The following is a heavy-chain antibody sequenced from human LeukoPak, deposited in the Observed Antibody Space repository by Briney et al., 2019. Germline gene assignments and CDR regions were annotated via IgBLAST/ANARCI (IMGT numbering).Heavy chain of an antibody. D-gene: IGHD6-13*01. CDR3: ARIRLAAAGTYDVGPDY. CDR2: IDWDDDK. V-gene: IGHV2-70*11. CDR1: GFSLRTSGMC. Sequence: SGPTLVKPTQNLTLTCTYSGFSLRTSGMCVSWIRQPPGKALEWLARIDWDDDKYYSTSLKTRLTISKDTSKNQVVLTMTNMDPVDTATYYSARIRLAAAGTYDVGPDYWGQGTLVTVSS. J-gene: IGHJ4*02.